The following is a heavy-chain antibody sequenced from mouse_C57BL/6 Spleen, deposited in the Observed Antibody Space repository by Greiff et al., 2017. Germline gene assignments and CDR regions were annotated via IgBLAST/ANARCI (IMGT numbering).Heavy chain of an antibody. J-gene: IGHJ2*01. Sequence: EVPLQQSGPGLVKPSQSLSLTCSVTGYSITSGYYWNWIRQFPGNKLEWMGYISYDGSNNYNPSLKNRISITRDTSKNQFCLKLNSVTTEDTATFYCAREGGYLDYWGQGTTLTFSS. CDR1: GYSITSGYY. CDR3: AREGGYLDY. D-gene: IGHD1-1*02. V-gene: IGHV3-6*01. CDR2: ISYDGSN.